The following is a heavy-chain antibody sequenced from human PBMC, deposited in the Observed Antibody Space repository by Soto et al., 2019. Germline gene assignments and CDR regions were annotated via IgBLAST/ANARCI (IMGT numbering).Heavy chain of an antibody. D-gene: IGHD4-17*01. J-gene: IGHJ4*02. V-gene: IGHV3-23*01. CDR3: AKETTVVTHPPGSFDY. CDR2: ISGSGGST. CDR1: GFTFSSYA. Sequence: HPGGSLSLSCAASGFTFSSYAMSWVRQAPGKGLEWVSAISGSGGSTYYADSVKGRFTISRDNSKNTLYLQMNSLRAEDTAVYYCAKETTVVTHPPGSFDYWGQGTLVTVSS.